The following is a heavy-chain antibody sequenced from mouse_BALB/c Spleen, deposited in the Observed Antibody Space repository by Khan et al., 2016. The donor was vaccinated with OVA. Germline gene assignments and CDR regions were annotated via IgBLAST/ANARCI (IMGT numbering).Heavy chain of an antibody. Sequence: QVQLQQPGPGLVQPSQSLSITCTVSGFSLTNFGVHWVRQSPGKGLEWLGVIWSGGSTDYNAAFKSRLSISEDNSKSQVFFKMNSLQANDTATYYCARRDYLMTWFAYWGQGTLVTVSA. CDR3: ARRDYLMTWFAY. CDR2: IWSGGST. CDR1: GFSLTNFG. J-gene: IGHJ3*01. V-gene: IGHV2-2*02. D-gene: IGHD2-4*01.